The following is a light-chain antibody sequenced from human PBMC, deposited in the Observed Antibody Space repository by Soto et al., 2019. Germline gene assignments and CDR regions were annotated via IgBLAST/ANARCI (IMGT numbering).Light chain of an antibody. V-gene: IGLV1-44*01. CDR3: AAGDDSLNGPV. CDR2: NTN. J-gene: IGLJ2*01. CDR1: SSNVGINS. Sequence: QSVLTQPPSASGTPGQKVAIACSGSSSNVGINSVSWYQQFPGAAPKVLIYNTNQRPSGVPDRFSGSKSGTSASLAISGPQPGEGVVYYCAAGDDSLNGPVFGGGTNLPVL.